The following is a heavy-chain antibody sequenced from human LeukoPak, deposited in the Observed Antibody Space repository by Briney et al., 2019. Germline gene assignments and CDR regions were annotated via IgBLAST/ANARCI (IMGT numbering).Heavy chain of an antibody. CDR1: GFTFSSNW. V-gene: IGHV3-7*01. Sequence: PGGSLRLSCAASGFTFSSNWITWVRQAPGKGLWWGASIKQDNEKYYVDSVKGRFTISRDNAKKSLYLQMNSLRADATAVYYCATLLLRGQGTLVTVSS. CDR2: IKQDNEK. D-gene: IGHD2-21*02. CDR3: ATLLL. J-gene: IGHJ1*01.